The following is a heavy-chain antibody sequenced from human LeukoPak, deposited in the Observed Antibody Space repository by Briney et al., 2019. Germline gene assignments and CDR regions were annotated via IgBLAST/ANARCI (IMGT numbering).Heavy chain of an antibody. CDR2: IYTSGST. J-gene: IGHJ5*02. CDR3: ARVYTIFGVVIQNWFDP. V-gene: IGHV4-4*07. D-gene: IGHD3-3*01. CDR1: GGSISSYY. Sequence: SETLSLTCTVSGGSISSYYWSWIRQPAGKGLEWIGRIYTSGSTNYNPSLKSRVTMSVDTSKNQFSLKLSSVTAADTAVYYCARVYTIFGVVIQNWFDPWGQGTLVTVSS.